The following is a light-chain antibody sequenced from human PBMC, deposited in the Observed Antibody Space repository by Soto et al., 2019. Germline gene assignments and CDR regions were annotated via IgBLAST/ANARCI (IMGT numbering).Light chain of an antibody. Sequence: DIKMTQSPSTLSASVGDRVTITCRASQSVSPSLAWYQHKPGIAPKLLIYQASILQSGVPSRFSGSGTGTEFTLTSSSLQADDFATYYYQQYNTYRTFGQGTKVEIK. CDR3: QQYNTYRT. J-gene: IGKJ1*01. V-gene: IGKV1-5*03. CDR2: QAS. CDR1: QSVSPS.